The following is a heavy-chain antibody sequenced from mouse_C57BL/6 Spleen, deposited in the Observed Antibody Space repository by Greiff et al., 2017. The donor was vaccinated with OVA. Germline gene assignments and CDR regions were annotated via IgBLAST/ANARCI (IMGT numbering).Heavy chain of an antibody. V-gene: IGHV2-2*01. CDR3: ARGGIYYYGSLYYFDY. CDR1: GFSLTSYG. J-gene: IGHJ2*01. CDR2: IWSGGST. D-gene: IGHD1-1*01. Sequence: VKLMESGPGLVQPSQSLSITCTVSGFSLTSYGVHWVRQSPGKGLEWLGVIWSGGSTDYNAAFISRLSISKDNSKSQVFFKMNSLQADDTAIYYCARGGIYYYGSLYYFDYWGQGTTLTVSS.